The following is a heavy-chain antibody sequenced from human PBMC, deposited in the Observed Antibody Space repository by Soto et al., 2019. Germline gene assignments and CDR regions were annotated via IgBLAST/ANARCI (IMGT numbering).Heavy chain of an antibody. J-gene: IGHJ6*02. D-gene: IGHD1-26*01. CDR3: ARVGAGELYYYYGMDV. Sequence: PSETLSLTCTVSGGSISSGDYYWSWIRQPPGKGLEWIGYIYYSGSTYYNPSLKSRVPISVDPSKNQFSLKLSSVTAADTAVYYCARVGAGELYYYYGMDVWGQGTTVTVSS. CDR1: GGSISSGDYY. CDR2: IYYSGST. V-gene: IGHV4-30-4*01.